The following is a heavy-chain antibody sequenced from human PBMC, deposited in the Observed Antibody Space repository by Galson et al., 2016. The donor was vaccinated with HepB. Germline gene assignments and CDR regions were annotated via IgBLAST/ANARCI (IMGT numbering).Heavy chain of an antibody. J-gene: IGHJ6*02. CDR1: RFIFSTHA. CDR2: ISYDGSNT. Sequence: SLRLSCAASRFIFSTHALHWVRQAPGKGLEWVAGISYDGSNTYYTESLKGRFTISRDNSENTLYPQMNSLRPDDTAVYYCARGGKMNRDAHNLIFYYILDVWGQGATVTVSS. V-gene: IGHV3-30*10. CDR3: ARGGKMNRDAHNLIFYYILDV. D-gene: IGHD5-24*01.